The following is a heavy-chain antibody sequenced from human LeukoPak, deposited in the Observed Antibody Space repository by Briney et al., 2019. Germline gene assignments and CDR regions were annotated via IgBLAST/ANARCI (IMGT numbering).Heavy chain of an antibody. CDR1: GYSFTSYW. V-gene: IGHV5-51*01. D-gene: IGHD5-12*01. CDR2: IYPGDSDT. CDR3: ARQRPSGYDSNFDY. Sequence: GESLKISGKGSGYSFTSYWIGWARQIPGKGLEWMGIIYPGDSDTRYSPSFQGQVTISADKSISTAYLQWSSLKASDTAMYYCARQRPSGYDSNFDYWGQGTLVTVSS. J-gene: IGHJ4*02.